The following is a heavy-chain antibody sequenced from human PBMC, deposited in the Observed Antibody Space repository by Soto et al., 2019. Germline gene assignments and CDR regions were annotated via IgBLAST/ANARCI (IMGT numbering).Heavy chain of an antibody. V-gene: IGHV4-59*01. D-gene: IGHD3-16*01. CDR3: ARSGRTFGGVI. Sequence: SETLSLTCTVSGASITNYFGSWIRQPPGKGLEYIGYIYYSGSANYNPSLQSRVTISVDTSNNQFSLSLSSVTAADTAVYYCARSGRTFGGVIWGQGILVTVS. CDR1: GASITNYF. CDR2: IYYSGSA. J-gene: IGHJ4*02.